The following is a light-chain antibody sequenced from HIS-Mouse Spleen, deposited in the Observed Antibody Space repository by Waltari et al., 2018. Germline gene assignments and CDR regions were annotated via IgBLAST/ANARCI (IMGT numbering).Light chain of an antibody. Sequence: DIQSTQSPSFVSASVGDRVTITCRASHGIRSYLAWYQQKPGKAPKLLIYSASTLQSGVPSRFSGSGSGTEFTLTISSLQPEDFATYYCQQLNSYPPTFGQGTKVEIK. CDR3: QQLNSYPPT. J-gene: IGKJ1*01. CDR2: SAS. CDR1: HGIRSY. V-gene: IGKV1-9*01.